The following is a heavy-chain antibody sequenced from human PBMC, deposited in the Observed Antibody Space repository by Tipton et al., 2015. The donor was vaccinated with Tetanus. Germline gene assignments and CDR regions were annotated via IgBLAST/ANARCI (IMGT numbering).Heavy chain of an antibody. CDR2: IRSSSSTI. CDR1: GFTFSSYS. V-gene: IGHV3-48*02. CDR3: ARGVLGDIIVVARAGNKKNSFYFYYMDL. D-gene: IGHD3-10*01. J-gene: IGHJ6*03. Sequence: SLRLSCAASGFTFSSYSMNWVRQAPGKGLEWVAYIRSSSSTIYYADSVKGRFTISRDNAKNSLYLQMNSLRDEDTAVYYCARGVLGDIIVVARAGNKKNSFYFYYMDLWGKETAVPVSS.